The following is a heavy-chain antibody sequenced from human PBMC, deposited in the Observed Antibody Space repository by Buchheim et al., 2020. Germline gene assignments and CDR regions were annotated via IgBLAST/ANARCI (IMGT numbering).Heavy chain of an antibody. V-gene: IGHV4-59*01. CDR2: IYYSGST. J-gene: IGHJ6*03. D-gene: IGHD6-19*01. Sequence: QVQLQESGPGLVKPSETLSLTCTVSGGSISSYYWSWIRQPPGKGLEWIGYIYYSGSTNYNPSLKSRVPIPVETSKNQFSLKLSSVTAADTAVYYCARGIAVAGYYYYYYMDVWGKGTT. CDR1: GGSISSYY. CDR3: ARGIAVAGYYYYYYMDV.